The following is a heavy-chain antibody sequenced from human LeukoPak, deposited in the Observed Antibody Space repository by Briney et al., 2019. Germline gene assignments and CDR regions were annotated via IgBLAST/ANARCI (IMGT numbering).Heavy chain of an antibody. Sequence: GGSLRLSCAASGFTFSSYSMNWVRQAPGKGLEWGSSISSSSSYIYYADSVKGRFTLSRDNAKNSLYLQMNSLRAEDTAVYFCARDQDGSGIYWGQGTLVTVSS. V-gene: IGHV3-21*01. J-gene: IGHJ4*02. D-gene: IGHD3-10*01. CDR3: ARDQDGSGIY. CDR2: ISSSSSYI. CDR1: GFTFSSYS.